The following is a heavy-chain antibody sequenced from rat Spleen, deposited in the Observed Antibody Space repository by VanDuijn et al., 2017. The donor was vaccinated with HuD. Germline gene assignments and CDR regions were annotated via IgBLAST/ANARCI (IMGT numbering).Heavy chain of an antibody. D-gene: IGHD1-6*01. V-gene: IGHV5-7*01. J-gene: IGHJ2*01. CDR3: ARQRFGVYTTDIIPGYFDY. Sequence: EVQLVESGGGLVQPGRSLKLSCAASGFTFSDYNMAWVRQAPKKGLEWVATISYDGSSTYYRVSVKGRFTISRDNAKSTLYLQMDSLRSEDTATYYCARQRFGVYTTDIIPGYFDYWGQGVMVSVSS. CDR2: ISYDGSST. CDR1: GFTFSDYN.